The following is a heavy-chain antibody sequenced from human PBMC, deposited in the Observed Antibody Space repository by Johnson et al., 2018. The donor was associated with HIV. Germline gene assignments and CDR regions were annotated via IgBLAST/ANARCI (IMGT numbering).Heavy chain of an antibody. D-gene: IGHD1-26*01. CDR2: ISYDGSNK. J-gene: IGHJ3*02. CDR3: ARVGADAFDI. CDR1: GFTFSSYA. V-gene: IGHV3-30-3*01. Sequence: QVQLVESGGGVVQPGRSLRLSCAASGFTFSSYAMHWVRQAPGKGLEWVAVISYDGSNKYYADSVKGRFTISRDNSKNTLYLQMNSRRAEDTAVYYCARVGADAFDIWGQGTMVTVSS.